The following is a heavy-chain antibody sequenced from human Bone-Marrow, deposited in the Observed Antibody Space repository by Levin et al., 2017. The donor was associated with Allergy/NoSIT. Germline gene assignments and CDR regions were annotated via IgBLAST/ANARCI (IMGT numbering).Heavy chain of an antibody. CDR2: ISGSGGST. Sequence: GESLKISCAASGFTFSSYAMSWVRQAPGKGLEWVSVISGSGGSTYYADSVKGRFTISRDNSKNTLYLQMNSLRAEDTDVYYCARDRMVQWLVRGYFEYWGRGTLVTVSS. CDR3: ARDRMVQWLVRGYFEY. J-gene: IGHJ4*02. CDR1: GFTFSSYA. V-gene: IGHV3-23*01. D-gene: IGHD6-19*01.